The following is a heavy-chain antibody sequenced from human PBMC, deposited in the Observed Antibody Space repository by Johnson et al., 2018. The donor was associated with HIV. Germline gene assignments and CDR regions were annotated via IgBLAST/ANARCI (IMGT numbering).Heavy chain of an antibody. CDR1: GFTFSSYA. CDR2: ISYEGNNK. Sequence: QVQLVESGGGVVQPGRSLRLSCAASGFTFSSYAMHWVRQAPGKGLEWVSVISYEGNNKYYADSVRGRFGLTRDNSKNTLHLQMNSLRAEDTAVYYCAKGLMIIVFGGGLAHDAFDIWGQGTMVTVSS. V-gene: IGHV3-30*09. J-gene: IGHJ3*02. CDR3: AKGLMIIVFGGGLAHDAFDI. D-gene: IGHD3-16*01.